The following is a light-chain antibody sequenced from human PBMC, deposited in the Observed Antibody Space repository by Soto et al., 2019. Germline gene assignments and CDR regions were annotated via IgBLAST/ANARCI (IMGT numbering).Light chain of an antibody. Sequence: EMVLTQSPGTLSLSPGERAALSCRASQSVSSSYLAWYQQKPGQAPRLLIYDASSRATGIPDRFSGSGSGTDFTLTISRLEPEDFAVYYCQQYGTSPRFTFGPGTKVDIK. CDR2: DAS. CDR1: QSVSSSY. CDR3: QQYGTSPRFT. V-gene: IGKV3-20*01. J-gene: IGKJ3*01.